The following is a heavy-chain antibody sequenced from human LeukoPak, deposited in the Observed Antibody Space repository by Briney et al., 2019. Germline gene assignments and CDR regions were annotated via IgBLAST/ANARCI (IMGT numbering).Heavy chain of an antibody. CDR3: ARKRAVAGPDEYFQH. D-gene: IGHD6-19*01. CDR2: ISGSGGST. Sequence: GGSLRLSCAASGFTFSSYGMSWVRQAPGKGLEWVSAISGSGGSTYYADSVKGRFTISRDNSKNTLYLQMNSLRAEDTAVYYCARKRAVAGPDEYFQHWGQGTLVTVSS. J-gene: IGHJ1*01. CDR1: GFTFSSYG. V-gene: IGHV3-23*01.